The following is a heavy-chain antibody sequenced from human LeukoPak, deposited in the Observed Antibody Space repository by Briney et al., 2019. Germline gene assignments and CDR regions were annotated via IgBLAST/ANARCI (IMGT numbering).Heavy chain of an antibody. D-gene: IGHD5-24*01. CDR3: ARAEPRDGYNIDY. V-gene: IGHV5-51*01. CDR1: GYSFTSYW. Sequence: KAGESLKISCKGSGYSFTSYWIGWVRQMPGKGLEWMGIIYPGDSDTRYSPSFQGQVTISADKSISTAYLQWSSLKASDTAMYYCARAEPRDGYNIDYWGQGTLVTVSS. J-gene: IGHJ4*02. CDR2: IYPGDSDT.